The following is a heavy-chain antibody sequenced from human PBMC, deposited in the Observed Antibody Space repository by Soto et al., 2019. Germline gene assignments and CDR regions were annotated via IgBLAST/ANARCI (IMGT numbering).Heavy chain of an antibody. Sequence: GGSLRLSCAASGFTFSSYAMSWVRQAPGKGLEWVSAISGSGGSTYYADSVKGRFTISRDNSKNTLYLQMNSLRAEDTAVYYCAKPYYDFWSGYSEPYYFDYWGQGTLVTVSS. CDR3: AKPYYDFWSGYSEPYYFDY. CDR2: ISGSGGST. D-gene: IGHD3-3*01. CDR1: GFTFSSYA. V-gene: IGHV3-23*01. J-gene: IGHJ4*02.